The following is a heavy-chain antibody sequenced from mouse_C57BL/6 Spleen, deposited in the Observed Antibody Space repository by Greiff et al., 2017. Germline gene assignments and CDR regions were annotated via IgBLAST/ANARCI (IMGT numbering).Heavy chain of an antibody. CDR1: GYTFTSYW. V-gene: IGHV1-72*01. J-gene: IGHJ2*01. CDR2: INPYSGGT. D-gene: IGHD1-1*01. CDR3: ARGGSSYYFDY. Sequence: VQLQQPGAELVKPGASVKLSCKASGYTFTSYWMHWVKQRPGRGLEWIGRINPYSGGTKYNEKFKSKATLTVDKPSSTAYMQLSSLTSEDSAVNYCARGGSSYYFDYWGQGTTLTVST.